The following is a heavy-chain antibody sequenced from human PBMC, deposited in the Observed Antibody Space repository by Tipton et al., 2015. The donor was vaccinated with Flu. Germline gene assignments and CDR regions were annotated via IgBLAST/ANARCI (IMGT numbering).Heavy chain of an antibody. CDR2: ISAYNGNT. Sequence: QLVQSGAEVKKPGASVKVSCKASGYTFTSYGISWVRQAPGQGLEWMGWISAYNGNTNYAQKLQGRVTMTTDTSTSTAYMELRSLRSADPAGFSCAGGPIAALDYGGQGPLVPVPS. V-gene: IGHV1-18*01. J-gene: IGHJ4*02. CDR3: AGGPIAALDY. CDR1: GYTFTSYG. D-gene: IGHD6-13*01.